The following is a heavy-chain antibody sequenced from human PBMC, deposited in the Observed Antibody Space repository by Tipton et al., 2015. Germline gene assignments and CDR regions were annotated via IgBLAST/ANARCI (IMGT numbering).Heavy chain of an antibody. D-gene: IGHD6-6*01. CDR3: LSRFSSSSLDD. J-gene: IGHJ4*02. CDR1: GFTFSAYS. CDR2: INSDGSST. Sequence: SLRLSCVGSGFTFSAYSMSWVRQAPGKGLVWVSRINSDGSSTSYADSVRGRFTISRDNSKNTVYLQMNSLRADDTAVYYCLSRFSSSSLDDWGQGTLVTVSS. V-gene: IGHV3-74*01.